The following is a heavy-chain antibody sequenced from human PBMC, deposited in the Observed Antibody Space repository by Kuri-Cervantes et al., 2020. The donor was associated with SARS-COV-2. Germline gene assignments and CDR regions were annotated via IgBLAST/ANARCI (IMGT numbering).Heavy chain of an antibody. Sequence: LSLTCAASGFTFSSYSVNWVRQAPGKGLEWVSYISSSSYIYYADSVKGRFTISRDNAKNSLYLQMNSLRAEDTAVYYCARPAETGTRFDYWGQGTLVTVSS. D-gene: IGHD1-1*01. CDR3: ARPAETGTRFDY. CDR1: GFTFSSYS. V-gene: IGHV3-21*05. J-gene: IGHJ4*02. CDR2: ISSSSYI.